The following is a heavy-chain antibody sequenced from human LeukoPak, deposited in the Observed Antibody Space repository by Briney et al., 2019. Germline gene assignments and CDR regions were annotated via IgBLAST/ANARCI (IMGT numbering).Heavy chain of an antibody. CDR2: IYYSGST. CDR1: GGSISSGDYY. D-gene: IGHD5-12*01. V-gene: IGHV4-61*08. J-gene: IGHJ6*03. Sequence: SETLSLTCTVSGGSISSGDYYWSWIRQPPGKGLEWIGYIYYSGSTDYNPSLKSRVTISVDTSKNQFSLKLSSVTAADTAVYYCARDSFSSGLGATIWDYYYYMDVWGKGTTVTVSS. CDR3: ARDSFSSGLGATIWDYYYYMDV.